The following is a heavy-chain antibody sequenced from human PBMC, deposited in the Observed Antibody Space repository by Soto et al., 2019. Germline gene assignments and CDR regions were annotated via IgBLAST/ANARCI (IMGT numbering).Heavy chain of an antibody. CDR2: IIPIFGTA. D-gene: IGHD3-16*01. J-gene: IGHJ6*02. CDR3: ARAPIRMVMGANYYYYGMDV. CDR1: GGTFSSYA. Sequence: ASVKVSCKASGGTFSSYAISWVRQAPGQGLEWMGGIIPIFGTANYAQKFQGRVTITADESTSTAYMELSSLRSEDTAVYYCARAPIRMVMGANYYYYGMDVWGQGTTVTVSS. V-gene: IGHV1-69*13.